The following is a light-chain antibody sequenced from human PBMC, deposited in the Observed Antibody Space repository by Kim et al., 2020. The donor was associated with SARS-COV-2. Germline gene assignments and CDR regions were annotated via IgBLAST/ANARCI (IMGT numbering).Light chain of an antibody. Sequence: DIQMTQSPSSVSASVGDRVTITCRASQGVSGWLAWYQQKPGKAPNLLIYAASSLQSGVPSRFSGSGSGTDFTLTISSLQPEDFATYYCQQANSFPYTFDQGTKLEI. CDR3: QQANSFPYT. CDR2: AAS. V-gene: IGKV1-12*01. CDR1: QGVSGW. J-gene: IGKJ2*01.